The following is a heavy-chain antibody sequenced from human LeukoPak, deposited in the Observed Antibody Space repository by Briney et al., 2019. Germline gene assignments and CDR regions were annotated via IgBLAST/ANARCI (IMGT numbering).Heavy chain of an antibody. CDR2: INPSGGST. Sequence: ASVKVSCKASGYTFTSYYMHWVRQAPGQGLEWMGIINPSGGSTGYAQKFQGRVTMTRDTSTSTVYMELSSLRSEDTAVYYCARDGTVTRHSQGMDVWGQGTTVTVSS. V-gene: IGHV1-46*01. D-gene: IGHD4-17*01. J-gene: IGHJ6*02. CDR3: ARDGTVTRHSQGMDV. CDR1: GYTFTSYY.